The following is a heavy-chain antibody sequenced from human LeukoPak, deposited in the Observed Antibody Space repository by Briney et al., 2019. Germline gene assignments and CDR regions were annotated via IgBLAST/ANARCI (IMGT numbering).Heavy chain of an antibody. CDR2: ISSSSSYT. D-gene: IGHD5-12*01. V-gene: IGHV3-11*05. CDR3: ARARIVATIGAFDI. CDR1: GFTFSGYY. Sequence: GGSLRLSCAASGFTFSGYYMSWIRQAPGKGLEWISYISSSSSYTNYADSVKGRFTISRDNAKNSLYLQMNSLRAEDTAVYYCARARIVATIGAFDIWGQGTMVTVSS. J-gene: IGHJ3*02.